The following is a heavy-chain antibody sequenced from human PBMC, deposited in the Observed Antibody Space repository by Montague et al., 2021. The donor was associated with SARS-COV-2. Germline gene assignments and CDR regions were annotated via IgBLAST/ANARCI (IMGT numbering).Heavy chain of an antibody. V-gene: IGHV3-33*03. CDR3: ASMVRGVIDAFDL. J-gene: IGHJ3*01. D-gene: IGHD3-10*01. Sequence: SLRLSCAASGFTFSSYGMHWDRQAPGKGLVWVSVIWYDGSNTYYADSVKGRFTISRDNSKNTLYLQMNSLRVEDTAVYYCASMVRGVIDAFDLWGQGTMVTVSS. CDR1: GFTFSSYG. CDR2: IWYDGSNT.